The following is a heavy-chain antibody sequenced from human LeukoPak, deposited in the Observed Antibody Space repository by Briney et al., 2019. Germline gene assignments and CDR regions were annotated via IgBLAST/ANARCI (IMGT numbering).Heavy chain of an antibody. Sequence: KPSETLSLTCTVSGASIRSYYWSWIRQPAGKGLEWIGRIVPSGSTNYNPSLKSRVTISVDTSKNQFSLKLSSVTAADTAVYYCARLGYTSGFYFFDFWGQGTLVTVSS. J-gene: IGHJ4*02. CDR1: GASIRSYY. CDR3: ARLGYTSGFYFFDF. CDR2: IVPSGST. V-gene: IGHV4-4*07. D-gene: IGHD6-19*01.